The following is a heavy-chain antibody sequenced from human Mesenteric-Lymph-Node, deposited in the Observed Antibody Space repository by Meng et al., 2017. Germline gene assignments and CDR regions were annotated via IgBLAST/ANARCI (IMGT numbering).Heavy chain of an antibody. CDR1: GFLSNNYW. CDR3: ARFVAGSGRVIV. J-gene: IGHJ6*01. D-gene: IGHD3-10*01. Sequence: GESLKISCAASGFLSNNYWHWVRQAPGKGLEWVANIKEDGSETYYVDSVRGRFTIARDNAKNSLSLQMNSLRAEDTAVYYCARFVAGSGRVIVGGQGTTVTVSS. CDR2: IKEDGSET. V-gene: IGHV3-7*01.